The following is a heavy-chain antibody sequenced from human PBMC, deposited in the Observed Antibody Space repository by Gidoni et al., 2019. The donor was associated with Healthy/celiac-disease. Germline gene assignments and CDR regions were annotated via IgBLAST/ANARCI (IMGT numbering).Heavy chain of an antibody. J-gene: IGHJ3*02. CDR2: IIPIFGTA. CDR3: ARGYYYDSSGYDAFDI. CDR1: GGTFSSYA. Sequence: QVQLVQSGADVKKPGSSVQVSCKSSGGTFSSYAISWLRQAPGQGLEWMGGIIPIFGTANYAQKFQGRVTINADESTSTAYMELSSLRSEDTAVYYCARGYYYDSSGYDAFDIWGQGTMVTVFS. V-gene: IGHV1-69*01. D-gene: IGHD3-22*01.